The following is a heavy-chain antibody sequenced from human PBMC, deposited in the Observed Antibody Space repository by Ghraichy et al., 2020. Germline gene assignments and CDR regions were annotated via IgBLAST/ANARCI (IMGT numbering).Heavy chain of an antibody. D-gene: IGHD2-2*01. V-gene: IGHV4-34*01. CDR2: INHSGST. CDR1: GGSFSSYY. Sequence: SETLSLTCGVYGGSFSSYYWSWIRQPPGKGLEWIGEINHSGSTNYNPSLKSRGTISVDTSKNQFSLKLSSVTAADTAVYYCARLPAGIPAATSNRFYGMDVWGQGTTVTVSS. CDR3: ARLPAGIPAATSNRFYGMDV. J-gene: IGHJ6*02.